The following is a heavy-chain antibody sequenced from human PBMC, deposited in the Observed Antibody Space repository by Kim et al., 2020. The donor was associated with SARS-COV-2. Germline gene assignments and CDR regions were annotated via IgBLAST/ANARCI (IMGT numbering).Heavy chain of an antibody. Sequence: SGPTLVNPTQTLTLTCTFSGFSLSTSGMCVSWIRQPPGKALEWLARIDWDDDKYYSTSLKTRLTISKDTSKNQVVLTMTNMDPVDTATDYCARTPYDSSGYYPDWYFDLWGRGTLVTVSS. CDR1: GFSLSTSGMC. V-gene: IGHV2-70*11. J-gene: IGHJ2*01. CDR2: IDWDDDK. D-gene: IGHD3-22*01. CDR3: ARTPYDSSGYYPDWYFDL.